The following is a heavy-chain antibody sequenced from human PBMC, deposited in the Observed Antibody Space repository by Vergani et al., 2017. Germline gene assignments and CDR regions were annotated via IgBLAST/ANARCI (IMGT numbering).Heavy chain of an antibody. CDR1: GYTFTGYY. CDR3: ARDPRDGYNYAGSADDDY. D-gene: IGHD5-24*01. V-gene: IGHV1-2*02. CDR2: INPNSGGT. Sequence: QVQLVQSGAEVKKPGASVKVSCKASGYTFTGYYMHWVRQAPGQGLEWMGWINPNSGGTNYAQKFQGRVTMTRDTSISTAYMELSRLRSEDTAVYYCARDPRDGYNYAGSADDDYWGQGTLVTVSS. J-gene: IGHJ4*02.